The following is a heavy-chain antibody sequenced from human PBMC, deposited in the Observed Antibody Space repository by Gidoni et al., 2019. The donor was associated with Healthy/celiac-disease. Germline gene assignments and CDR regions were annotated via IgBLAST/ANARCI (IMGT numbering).Heavy chain of an antibody. CDR3: ARGLCSSTSCYFYYYYYGMDV. Sequence: QVQLQQWGAGLLKPSETRSLTCAVYGGSFSGYYWSWIRQPPGKGLEWIGEINHSGSTNYNPSLKSRVTISVDTSKNQFSLKLSSVTAADTAVYYCARGLCSSTSCYFYYYYYGMDVWGQGTTVTVSS. V-gene: IGHV4-34*01. D-gene: IGHD2-2*01. J-gene: IGHJ6*02. CDR2: INHSGST. CDR1: GGSFSGYY.